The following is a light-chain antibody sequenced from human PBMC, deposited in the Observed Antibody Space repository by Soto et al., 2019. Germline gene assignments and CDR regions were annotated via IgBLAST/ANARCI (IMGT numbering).Light chain of an antibody. J-gene: IGLJ1*01. CDR3: NSYTRSNTYG. V-gene: IGLV2-14*01. Sequence: QSVLTQPASVSGSPGQAITISCSGSSSDVGAHNFVSWYQHHPGKAPKLMIYEVSNRPSGVSNRFSGSKSGNTASLTISGLQAEDEADYYCNSYTRSNTYGLXSGTNGTVL. CDR2: EVS. CDR1: SSDVGAHNF.